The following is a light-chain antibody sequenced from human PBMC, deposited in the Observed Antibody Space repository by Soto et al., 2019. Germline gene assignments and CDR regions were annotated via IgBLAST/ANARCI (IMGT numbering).Light chain of an antibody. V-gene: IGLV2-14*01. J-gene: IGLJ3*02. Sequence: QSALTQPASVSGSPGQSITISCTGTSSDVGGYNYVSWYQQHPGKAPKLVIYEVSNRPSGISNRFSGSKSGNTASLPISGLQAEDEADYYCSSYTSGSTLGVFGGGTKVTVL. CDR1: SSDVGGYNY. CDR2: EVS. CDR3: SSYTSGSTLGV.